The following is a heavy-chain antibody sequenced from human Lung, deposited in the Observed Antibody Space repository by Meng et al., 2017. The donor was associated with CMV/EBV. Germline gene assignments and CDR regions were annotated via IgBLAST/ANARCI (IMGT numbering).Heavy chain of an antibody. CDR2: IYSGGGST. CDR3: AKASLSYYSDSSAYYFFDF. J-gene: IGHJ4*02. CDR1: GFTFSSYA. Sequence: AGSXRLXCEASGFTFSSYAMSWVRQAPGKGLEWVSVIYSGGGSTYYADSVKGRFAISRDNSKNTLNLQMNSLRAEDTAIYYCAKASLSYYSDSSAYYFFDFWXQGTXVTVSS. V-gene: IGHV3-23*03. D-gene: IGHD3-22*01.